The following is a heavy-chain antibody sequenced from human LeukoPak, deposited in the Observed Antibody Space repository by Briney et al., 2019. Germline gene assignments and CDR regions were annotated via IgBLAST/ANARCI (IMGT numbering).Heavy chain of an antibody. CDR2: ISAAGSYI. CDR1: GFTFSSYS. J-gene: IGHJ3*02. D-gene: IGHD2-21*01. CDR3: ARDGLLAYCGGDCSGVFDI. V-gene: IGHV3-21*01. Sequence: GGSLRLSCAASGFTFSSYSMNWVRQAPGKGLEWVSSISAAGSYIYYANSVKGRFTISRDNAEGSLFLQMNSLTAEDTAVYYCARDGLLAYCGGDCSGVFDIWGQGTMVAVSS.